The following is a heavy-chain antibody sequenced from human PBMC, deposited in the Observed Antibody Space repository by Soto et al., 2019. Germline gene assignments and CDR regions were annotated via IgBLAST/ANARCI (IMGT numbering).Heavy chain of an antibody. CDR1: GGSFTGHF. CDR2: VSHSGNT. J-gene: IGHJ4*02. CDR3: ARAKFESTGWHQFDI. V-gene: IGHV4-34*01. D-gene: IGHD6-19*01. Sequence: PSETLSLTCTVSGGSFTGHFWSWVRQPPGKGLGWIGEVSHSGNTKYYPSLRSRVTLSADSSKNQISLALTSVTAADTAVYYCARAKFESTGWHQFDIWGQGTLVTVSS.